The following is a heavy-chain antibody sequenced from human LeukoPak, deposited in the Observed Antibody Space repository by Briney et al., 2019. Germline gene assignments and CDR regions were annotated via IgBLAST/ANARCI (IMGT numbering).Heavy chain of an antibody. CDR1: GFTFSDHY. Sequence: GGSLRLSCAASGFTFSDHYMDWVRQAPGKGLEWVGRTRNKANSYTTEYAASVKGRFTISRDDLKNSLYLQMNSLKTEDTAVYYCARDAFDIWGQGTMVTVSS. CDR2: TRNKANSYTT. J-gene: IGHJ3*02. V-gene: IGHV3-72*01. CDR3: ARDAFDI.